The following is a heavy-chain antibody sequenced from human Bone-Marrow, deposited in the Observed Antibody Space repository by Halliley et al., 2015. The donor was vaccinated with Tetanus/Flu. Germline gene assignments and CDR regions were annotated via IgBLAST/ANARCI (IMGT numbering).Heavy chain of an antibody. V-gene: IGHV3-48*03. Sequence: TGSCADSLKGRFTIPRDDAKNSLYLQMNSLRAEDTSVYYCARVSRFLEWLLSGYDYCAMDVWGQGTTVTVS. J-gene: IGHJ6*02. D-gene: IGHD3-3*01. CDR3: ARVSRFLEWLLSGYDYCAMDV. CDR2: TG.